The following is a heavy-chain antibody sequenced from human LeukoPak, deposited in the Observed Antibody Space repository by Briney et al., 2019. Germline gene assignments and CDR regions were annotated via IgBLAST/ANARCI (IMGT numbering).Heavy chain of an antibody. Sequence: PGGSLRLSCAASGFTFSSYEMNWVRQAPGKGLEWVSYISSSGSTIYYADSVKGRFTISRDNAKNSLYLQMNSLRAEDTAVYYCARAGGPVTPYYFDYWGQGTLVTVSS. CDR3: ARAGGPVTPYYFDY. V-gene: IGHV3-48*03. J-gene: IGHJ4*02. CDR2: ISSSGSTI. D-gene: IGHD4-17*01. CDR1: GFTFSSYE.